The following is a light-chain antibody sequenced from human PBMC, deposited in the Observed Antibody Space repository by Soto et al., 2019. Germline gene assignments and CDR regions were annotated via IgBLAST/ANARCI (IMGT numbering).Light chain of an antibody. CDR2: GAS. CDR1: QSVSSY. V-gene: IGKV3-20*01. CDR3: QQYGSSLWT. Sequence: EIVLTQSPATLSLSPGERATLYCRASQSVSSYLAWYQQKPGQAPRLLIYGASSRATGIPDRFSGSGSGTDFTLTISRLEPEDFAVYYCQQYGSSLWTFGQGTKVDIK. J-gene: IGKJ1*01.